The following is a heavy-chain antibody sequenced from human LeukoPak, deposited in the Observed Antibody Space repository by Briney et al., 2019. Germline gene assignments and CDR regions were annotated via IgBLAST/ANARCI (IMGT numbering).Heavy chain of an antibody. CDR3: AKAPVWNYYYGLDV. D-gene: IGHD2-21*01. J-gene: IGHJ6*02. CDR2: ITTSGST. V-gene: IGHV3-23*01. CDR1: GLTASHNVNNA. Sequence: GGSLRLSCAASGLTASHNVNNAMSWVRHAPGKGLEWVSGITTSGSTYYADSVKGQFTISRENSNNTLYLHMDSLRAEDTAVYYCAKAPVWNYYYGLDVWGQGTTVTVSS.